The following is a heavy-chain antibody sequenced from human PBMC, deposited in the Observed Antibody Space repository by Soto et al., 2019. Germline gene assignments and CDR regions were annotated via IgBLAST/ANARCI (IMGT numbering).Heavy chain of an antibody. D-gene: IGHD3-3*01. CDR2: ISSSSSST. J-gene: IGHJ6*02. V-gene: IGHV3-48*04. Sequence: GGSLRLSCAASGFTFSSYAMSWVRQAPGKGLEWLSKISSSSSSTDYADSVKGRFTISRDNAKNSLYLQMSSLRAEDTAVYYCARDRGGGSIFGGHYGMDVWGQGTTVTVSS. CDR3: ARDRGGGSIFGGHYGMDV. CDR1: GFTFSSYA.